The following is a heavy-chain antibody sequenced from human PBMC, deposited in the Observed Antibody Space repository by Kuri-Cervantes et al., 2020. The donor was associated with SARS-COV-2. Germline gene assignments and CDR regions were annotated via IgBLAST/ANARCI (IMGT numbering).Heavy chain of an antibody. CDR2: IYYSGST. J-gene: IGHJ4*02. CDR1: GGSISSGDYY. D-gene: IGHD5-12*01. V-gene: IGHV4-30-4*08. Sequence: SETLSLTCTVSGGSISSGDYYWSWIRQPPGKGLEWIGYIYYSGSTYYNPSLKSRVTISVDTSKNQSSLKLSSVTAADTAVYYCARRSGYDLDFDYWGQGTLVTVSS. CDR3: ARRSGYDLDFDY.